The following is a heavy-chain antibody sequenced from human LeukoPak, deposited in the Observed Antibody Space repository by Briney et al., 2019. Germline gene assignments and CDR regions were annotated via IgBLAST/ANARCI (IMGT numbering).Heavy chain of an antibody. Sequence: PGGSLRLSCAASGFIFSSYAMNWVRQAPGKGLEWVSTISGGDTSTFYADSVKGRFTISRDNSKNTLYLQMNNLRAEDTAVYYCANFVGGSGSYRFDPWGQGNLVTVSS. CDR1: GFIFSSYA. D-gene: IGHD3-10*01. CDR2: ISGGDTST. J-gene: IGHJ5*02. CDR3: ANFVGGSGSYRFDP. V-gene: IGHV3-23*01.